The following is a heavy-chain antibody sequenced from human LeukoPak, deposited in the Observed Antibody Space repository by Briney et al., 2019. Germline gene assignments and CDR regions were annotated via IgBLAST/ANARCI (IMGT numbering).Heavy chain of an antibody. CDR1: GFTFSAYG. CDR3: AKDRGGNTYYLFLSYFFDY. D-gene: IGHD4-23*01. V-gene: IGHV3-30*18. CDR2: ISYDGNSR. J-gene: IGHJ4*02. Sequence: GGSLRLSCAASGFTFSAYGIHWVRQPPGKGLEWVAVISYDGNSRNYADSVKGRFTISRDNSKNTLYLQMNSLRPEDTAVYYCAKDRGGNTYYLFLSYFFDYWGRGTLVTVSS.